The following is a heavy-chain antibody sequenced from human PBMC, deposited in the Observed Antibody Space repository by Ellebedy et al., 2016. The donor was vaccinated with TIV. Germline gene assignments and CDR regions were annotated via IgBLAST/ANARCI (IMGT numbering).Heavy chain of an antibody. CDR3: ARALRAHDAFDI. Sequence: GESLKISCAASGFTFSSYSMNWVRQAPGKGLEWVSSISSSSSYIYYADSVKGRFTISRDNAKNSLYLQMNSLRAEDTAVYYCARALRAHDAFDIWGQGTMVTVSS. CDR1: GFTFSSYS. CDR2: ISSSSSYI. J-gene: IGHJ3*02. V-gene: IGHV3-21*01.